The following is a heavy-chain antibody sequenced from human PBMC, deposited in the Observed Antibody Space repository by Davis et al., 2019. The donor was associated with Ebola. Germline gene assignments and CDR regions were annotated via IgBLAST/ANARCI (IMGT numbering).Heavy chain of an antibody. V-gene: IGHV3-23*01. CDR3: AKSFSSSPRLRYYYGMDV. Sequence: GGSLRLSCAASGFTFSSYAMSWVRQAPGKGLEWVSAISGSGGSTYYADSVQGRFTNTRDNSKNTLFLQMNSLRAEDTAVYYCAKSFSSSPRLRYYYGMDVWGQGTTVTVSS. J-gene: IGHJ6*02. CDR2: ISGSGGST. D-gene: IGHD6-6*01. CDR1: GFTFSSYA.